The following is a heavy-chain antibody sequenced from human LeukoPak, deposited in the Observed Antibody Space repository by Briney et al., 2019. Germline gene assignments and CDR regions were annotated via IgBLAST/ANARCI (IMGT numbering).Heavy chain of an antibody. V-gene: IGHV3-23*01. CDR2: ISGSGGST. CDR1: GFTFSSYA. Sequence: GGSLRLSCAAPGFTFSSYAMSWVRQAPGKGLEWVSGISGSGGSTYYADSVKGRFTISRDNSKNTLYLQMNSLRAEDTAVYYCAKDWYYYDSSGYLALFDYWGQGTLVTVSS. D-gene: IGHD3-22*01. CDR3: AKDWYYYDSSGYLALFDY. J-gene: IGHJ4*02.